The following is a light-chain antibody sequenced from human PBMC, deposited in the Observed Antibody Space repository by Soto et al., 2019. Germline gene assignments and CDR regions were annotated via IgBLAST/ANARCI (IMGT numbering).Light chain of an antibody. J-gene: IGKJ4*01. CDR3: QQHFSLIVT. CDR1: QSLFSIPSKLHL. CDR2: SAS. V-gene: IGKV4-1*01. Sequence: DIVFTQSPEFRCVSLGASASINCRSSQSLFSIPSKLHLLSWVQKKPGQPPRPLIYSASARQPGVPERVSGSGSGTNFTLTINNLQPEDVAEYYCQQHFSLIVTFGGGTKVDIK.